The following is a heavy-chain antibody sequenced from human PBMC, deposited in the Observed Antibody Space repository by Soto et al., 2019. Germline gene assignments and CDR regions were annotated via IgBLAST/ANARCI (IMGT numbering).Heavy chain of an antibody. D-gene: IGHD3-10*01. CDR3: AKDLLLWFGELLLHFDY. CDR1: GFTFSSHA. V-gene: IGHV3-23*01. J-gene: IGHJ4*02. Sequence: GGSLRLSCAASGFTFSSHAMSWVRQAPGKGLEWVSAISNSGGSTYYADSVKGRFTISRDNSKNTLYLQMNSLRAEDTAVYYCAKDLLLWFGELLLHFDYWGRGTLVTVSS. CDR2: ISNSGGST.